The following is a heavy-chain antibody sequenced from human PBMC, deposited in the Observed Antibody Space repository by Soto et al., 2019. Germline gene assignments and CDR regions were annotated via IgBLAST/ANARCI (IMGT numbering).Heavy chain of an antibody. CDR2: INHSGST. D-gene: IGHD2-15*01. Sequence: SETLSLTCAVYGGSFSGYYWSWIRQPPGKGLEWIGEINHSGSTNYNPSLKSRVTISVDTSKNQFSLKLSSVTAADTAVYYCARSPGGYCSGGSCYSPFDYWGQGTLVTVSS. CDR1: GGSFSGYY. V-gene: IGHV4-34*01. J-gene: IGHJ4*02. CDR3: ARSPGGYCSGGSCYSPFDY.